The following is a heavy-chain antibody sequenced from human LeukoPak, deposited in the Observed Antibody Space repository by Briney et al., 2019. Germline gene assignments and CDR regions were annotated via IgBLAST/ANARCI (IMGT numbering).Heavy chain of an antibody. J-gene: IGHJ4*02. Sequence: SETLSLTCTVSGYSISSGYYWGWIRQAPGKGLEWIARIFNSGTTHYNPYLKSRLTISVDTSKNQFSLRLSSVTAADTAVYYCAREGSYYFGSGAPLWGQGTLVTVSS. CDR3: AREGSYYFGSGAPL. V-gene: IGHV4-38-2*02. D-gene: IGHD3-10*01. CDR2: IFNSGTT. CDR1: GYSISSGYY.